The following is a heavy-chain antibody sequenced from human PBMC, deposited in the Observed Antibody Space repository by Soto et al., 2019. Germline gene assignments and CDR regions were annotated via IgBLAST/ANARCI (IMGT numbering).Heavy chain of an antibody. Sequence: QVQLVESGGDVVQPGRSLKLSCAASGFTFSNYAIHWVRQAPGKGLEWVAVIASDGKDKRYADSVKGRFTISRDNSKNTVYLQMNSLRGEDTAVYYCAKDGAIAAADYFFDYWGQGSLVTVSS. CDR3: AKDGAIAAADYFFDY. D-gene: IGHD6-13*01. CDR2: IASDGKDK. J-gene: IGHJ4*02. CDR1: GFTFSNYA. V-gene: IGHV3-30*18.